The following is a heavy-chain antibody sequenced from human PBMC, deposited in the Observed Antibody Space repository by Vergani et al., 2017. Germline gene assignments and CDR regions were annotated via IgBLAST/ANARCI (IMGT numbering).Heavy chain of an antibody. CDR2: INHSGST. CDR1: GGSFSGYY. V-gene: IGHV4-34*01. J-gene: IGHJ3*02. Sequence: QVQLQQWGAGLLKPSETLSLTCAVYGGSFSGYYWSWIRQPPGKGLERIGEINHSGSTNYNPSLKSRVTISVDTSKNQFSLKLSSVTAADTAVYYCARAYSSGWYGDAFDIWGQGTMVTVSS. CDR3: ARAYSSGWYGDAFDI. D-gene: IGHD6-19*01.